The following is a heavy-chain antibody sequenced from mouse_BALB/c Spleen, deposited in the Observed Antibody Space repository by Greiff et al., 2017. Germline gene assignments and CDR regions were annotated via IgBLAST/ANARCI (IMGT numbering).Heavy chain of an antibody. CDR2: IRNKANGYTT. D-gene: IGHD4-1*01. CDR3: ARDSTGTGDAYFDY. V-gene: IGHV7-3*02. Sequence: EVKLEESGGGLVQPGGSLRLSCATSGFTFTDYYMSWVRQPPGKALEWLGFIRNKANGYTTEYSASVKGRFTISRDNSQSILYLQMNTLRAEDSATYYCARDSTGTGDAYFDYWGQGTTLTVSS. J-gene: IGHJ2*01. CDR1: GFTFTDYY.